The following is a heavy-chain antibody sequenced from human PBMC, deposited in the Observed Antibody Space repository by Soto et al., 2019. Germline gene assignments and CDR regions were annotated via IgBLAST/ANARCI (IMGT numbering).Heavy chain of an antibody. J-gene: IGHJ6*02. CDR1: GFTFGDNA. V-gene: IGHV3-49*04. CDR3: ASAASTDV. D-gene: IGHD6-25*01. CDR2: IRPNAYNGTT. Sequence: GGSLRLSCTGSGFTFGDNAIHWVRQAPGKGLEWVGFIRPNAYNGTTEYAPSVQGRFSISRDDSKRIAHLQMNSLKTADTAVYYCASAASTDVWGRGTTVTVSS.